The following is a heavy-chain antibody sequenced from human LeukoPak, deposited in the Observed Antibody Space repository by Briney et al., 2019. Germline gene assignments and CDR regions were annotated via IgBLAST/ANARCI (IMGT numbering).Heavy chain of an antibody. CDR1: VFTFSCYA. Sequence: PGGSLTLSCAASVFTFSCYAMLWVRQAPGKGLEWVAFMQYDGRNKYCADSVKGRFTVSRDNSKNTLYLQMNSLRVEDTAIYYCAKDKNDSGDYSSMDVWGKGTTVTVS. D-gene: IGHD4-17*01. J-gene: IGHJ6*03. V-gene: IGHV3-30*02. CDR2: MQYDGRNK. CDR3: AKDKNDSGDYSSMDV.